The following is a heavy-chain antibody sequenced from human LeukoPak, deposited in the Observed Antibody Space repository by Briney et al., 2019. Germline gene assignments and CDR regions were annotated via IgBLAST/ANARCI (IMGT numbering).Heavy chain of an antibody. CDR3: AKEHSPYCSGEACYDYFDY. V-gene: IGHV3-21*01. D-gene: IGHD2-15*01. CDR1: VFTFNRYT. Sequence: GGSLRLSCAASVFTFNRYTMTWVRQAPGKGLEWVTSITSISSYIYYADSVKGRFTISRDNAKNSLYLQMNSLRADDTAVYYCAKEHSPYCSGEACYDYFDYWGQGTLVTVSS. J-gene: IGHJ4*02. CDR2: ITSISSYI.